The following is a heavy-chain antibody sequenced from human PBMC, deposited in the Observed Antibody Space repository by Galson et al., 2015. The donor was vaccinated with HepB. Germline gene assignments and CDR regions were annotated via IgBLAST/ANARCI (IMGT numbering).Heavy chain of an antibody. J-gene: IGHJ3*02. Sequence: SVKVSCKVSGYTLTELSMHWVRQAPGKGLEWMGGFDPEDGETIYAQKFQGRVTMTEDTSTDTAYMELSSLRSEDTAVYYCATALWGFGLKGAFDIWGQGTTVTVSS. V-gene: IGHV1-24*01. D-gene: IGHD7-27*01. CDR3: ATALWGFGLKGAFDI. CDR1: GYTLTELS. CDR2: FDPEDGET.